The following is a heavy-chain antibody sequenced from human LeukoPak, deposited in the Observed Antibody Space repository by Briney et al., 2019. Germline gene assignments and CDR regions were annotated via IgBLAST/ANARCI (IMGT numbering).Heavy chain of an antibody. Sequence: KASETLSLTCGVSSGSVINTNWWTWLRQPPGKGLEWIGEVHLDGRTNYNPSLESRLTMSVDVSENQVSLKLTSVTAADTAVYYCAREGGFYRPLDYSGQGTLVTVSS. CDR2: VHLDGRT. CDR3: AREGGFYRPLDY. V-gene: IGHV4-4*02. D-gene: IGHD6-25*01. J-gene: IGHJ4*02. CDR1: SGSVINTNW.